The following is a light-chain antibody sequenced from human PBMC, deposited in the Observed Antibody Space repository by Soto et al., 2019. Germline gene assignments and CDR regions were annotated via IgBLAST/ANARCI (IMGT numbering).Light chain of an antibody. J-gene: IGLJ3*02. Sequence: QSVLTQPASVSGSPGQSITISCSGAASDIGNYNYVSWYQVHTGQAPKLLIYGVSNRPSGVSNRFSGSKSGNAASLTISGLQAEDEADYYSNSYSAYTTLWLFGGGTKLTVL. CDR1: ASDIGNYNY. V-gene: IGLV2-14*01. CDR2: GVS. CDR3: NSYSAYTTLWL.